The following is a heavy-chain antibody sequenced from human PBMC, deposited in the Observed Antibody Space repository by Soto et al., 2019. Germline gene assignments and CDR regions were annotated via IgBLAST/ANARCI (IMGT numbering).Heavy chain of an antibody. CDR3: ARVGGSYYRYYYYGMDV. J-gene: IGHJ6*02. CDR2: ISSSSSTI. D-gene: IGHD1-26*01. CDR1: GFTFSSYS. V-gene: IGHV3-48*02. Sequence: GGSLRLSCAASGFTFSSYSMNWVRQAPGKGLEWASYISSSSSTIYYADSVKGRFTISRDNAKNSLYLQMNSLRDEDTAVYYCARVGGSYYRYYYYGMDVWGQGTTVTVSS.